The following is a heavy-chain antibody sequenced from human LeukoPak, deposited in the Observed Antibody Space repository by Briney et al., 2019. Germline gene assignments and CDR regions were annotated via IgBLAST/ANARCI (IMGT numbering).Heavy chain of an antibody. CDR2: INQDGSNK. CDR3: ARFSRGTNSGS. Sequence: PGGSLRLSCAASGFTFSSYWMSWVRQAPGKGLEWVANINQDGSNKQYVDSVKGRFAISRDNAKNSLYLQMNSLRAEDTAVYYRARFSRGTNSGSWGQGTLVTVSS. V-gene: IGHV3-7*01. CDR1: GFTFSSYW. J-gene: IGHJ5*02. D-gene: IGHD1-26*01.